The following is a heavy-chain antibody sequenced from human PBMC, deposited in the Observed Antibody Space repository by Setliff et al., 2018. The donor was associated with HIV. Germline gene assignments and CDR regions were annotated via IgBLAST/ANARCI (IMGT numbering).Heavy chain of an antibody. D-gene: IGHD5-12*01. Sequence: NPSETLSLTCTVSGYSISSGYYWGWIRQPPGEGLEWIGSIYHSGSTYYNPSLKSRVTISVDTSKNQFSLKLSSVAAADTAVYYCARHLYGGYTGGFDYWGQGTLVTV. CDR3: ARHLYGGYTGGFDY. CDR1: GYSISSGYY. J-gene: IGHJ4*02. V-gene: IGHV4-38-2*02. CDR2: IYHSGST.